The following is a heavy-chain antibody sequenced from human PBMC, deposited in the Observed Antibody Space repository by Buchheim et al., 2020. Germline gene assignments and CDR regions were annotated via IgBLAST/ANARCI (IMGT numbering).Heavy chain of an antibody. CDR1: GFTFSSYE. V-gene: IGHV3-48*03. Sequence: EVQLVESGGGLVQPGGSLRLSCAASGFTFSSYEMNWVRQAPGKGLEWVSYITSGGSTIYYADSVKGRFTISRGNAKNSLFLQMNSLRAEDTAVYYCARGRDSGWPLDYWGQGTL. CDR3: ARGRDSGWPLDY. D-gene: IGHD6-19*01. J-gene: IGHJ4*02. CDR2: ITSGGSTI.